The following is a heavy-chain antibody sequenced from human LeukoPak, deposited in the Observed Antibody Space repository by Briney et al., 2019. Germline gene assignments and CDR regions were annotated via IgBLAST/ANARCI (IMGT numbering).Heavy chain of an antibody. CDR1: GGSISNYY. Sequence: PLETLSLTCTVSGGSISNYYWIWIRQPPGKGLEWIGNIYYSGSTNYNPSLESRVAISIDTSKNQFSLKLSSVTAADTAVYYCARQMFDSGPLHYWGQGTLVTVSS. D-gene: IGHD3-10*01. J-gene: IGHJ4*02. CDR3: ARQMFDSGPLHY. V-gene: IGHV4-59*08. CDR2: IYYSGST.